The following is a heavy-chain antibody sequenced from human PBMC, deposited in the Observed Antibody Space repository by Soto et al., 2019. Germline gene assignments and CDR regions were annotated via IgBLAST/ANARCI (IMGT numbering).Heavy chain of an antibody. V-gene: IGHV4-31*03. CDR3: ARLITGTTFDY. Sequence: TLSLTCSVSGDSISSCGYYWSWIRQHPGKGLEWIGYIYYSGTTYYNPSLKSRVIISVDTSKNQFSLKLLSVTAADTAVYYCARLITGTTFDYWGQGTLVTVSS. CDR1: GDSISSCGYY. D-gene: IGHD1-7*01. CDR2: IYYSGTT. J-gene: IGHJ4*02.